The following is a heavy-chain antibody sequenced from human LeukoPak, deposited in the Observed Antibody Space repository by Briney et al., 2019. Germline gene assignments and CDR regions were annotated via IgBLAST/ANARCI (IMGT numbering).Heavy chain of an antibody. CDR3: ARGYCSSTSCPNGYFQH. J-gene: IGHJ1*01. CDR1: GYTFTSYG. D-gene: IGHD2-2*01. V-gene: IGHV1-18*01. CDR2: ISAYNGNT. Sequence: ASVKVSCKASGYTFTSYGISWVRQAPGQGLEWMGWISAYNGNTNYAQKLQGRVTMTTDTSTSTAYMELRSLRSDDTAVYYCARGYCSSTSCPNGYFQHWGQGTLVTVSS.